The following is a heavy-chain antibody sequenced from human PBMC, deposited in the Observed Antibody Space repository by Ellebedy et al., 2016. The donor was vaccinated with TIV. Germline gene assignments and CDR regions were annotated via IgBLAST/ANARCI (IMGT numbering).Heavy chain of an antibody. Sequence: ASVKVSCKASGGTFSSYAISWVRQAPGQGLEWMGGIIPIFGTANYAQKFQGRVTITADESTSTAYMELSSLRSEDTAVYYCARDKLGLGYSYGYVDYWGQGTLVTVSS. J-gene: IGHJ4*02. CDR2: IIPIFGTA. CDR1: GGTFSSYA. V-gene: IGHV1-69*13. D-gene: IGHD5-18*01. CDR3: ARDKLGLGYSYGYVDY.